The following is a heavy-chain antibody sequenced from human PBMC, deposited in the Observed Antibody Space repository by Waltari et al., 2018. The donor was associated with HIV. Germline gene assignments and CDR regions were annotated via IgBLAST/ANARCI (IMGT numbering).Heavy chain of an antibody. J-gene: IGHJ4*02. D-gene: IGHD3-10*01. V-gene: IGHV4-59*01. CDR2: ISYSGST. CDR3: ARGRRWVQFHGHYYFDY. CDR1: GDSLTSNY. Sequence: QVQLQESGPGLVKPSETLSLTCNVSGDSLTSNYWNCILQTPGKELEWLGYISYSGSTKYSPSFKSRLSVSIVSSKSQFSLKLRSVTAADTAVYYCARGRRWVQFHGHYYFDYWGQGILVTVSS.